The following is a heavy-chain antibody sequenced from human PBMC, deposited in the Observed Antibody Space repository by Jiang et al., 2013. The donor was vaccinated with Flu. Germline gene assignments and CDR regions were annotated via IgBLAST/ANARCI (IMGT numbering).Heavy chain of an antibody. CDR3: ARSSPVTAGVYFDY. CDR1: VXPSAVVITT. CDR2: LLQWEH. D-gene: IGHD4-17*01. Sequence: SLTCTVSVXPSAVVITTGVGSASPQEGPGVDWVHLLQWEHLLQPSLKSRVTISVDTSKNQFSLKLSSVTAADTAVYYCARSSPVTAGVYFDYWGQGTLVTVSS. J-gene: IGHJ4*02. V-gene: IGHV4-30-4*01.